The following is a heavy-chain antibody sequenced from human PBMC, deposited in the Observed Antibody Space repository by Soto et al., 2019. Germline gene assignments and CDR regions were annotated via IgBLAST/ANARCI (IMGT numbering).Heavy chain of an antibody. D-gene: IGHD3-22*01. CDR2: IYYSGST. CDR3: ARTIVVVTGYYFDY. Sequence: QLQLQESGPGLVKPSETLSLTCTVSGGSISSSSYYWGWIRQPPGKGLEWIGSIYYSGSTYYNPSLKSRVTISVDTSKNQFSLKLSSVTAADTAVYYCARTIVVVTGYYFDYWGQGTLVTVSS. J-gene: IGHJ4*02. V-gene: IGHV4-39*01. CDR1: GGSISSSSYY.